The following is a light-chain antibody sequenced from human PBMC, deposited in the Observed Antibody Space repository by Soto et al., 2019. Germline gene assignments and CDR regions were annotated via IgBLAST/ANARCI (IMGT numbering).Light chain of an antibody. V-gene: IGLV2-23*02. CDR1: SSDVGSYNL. CDR2: EVN. CDR3: CSYAGSRTPLI. Sequence: QSVLTQAASVSGSPGQSITISCTGTSSDVGSYNLVSWYQQHPGKAPKLMIYEVNKRPSGLSNRFSGSKSGNTASLTISGLQAEDEADYYCCSYAGSRTPLIFGTGTKVTVL. J-gene: IGLJ1*01.